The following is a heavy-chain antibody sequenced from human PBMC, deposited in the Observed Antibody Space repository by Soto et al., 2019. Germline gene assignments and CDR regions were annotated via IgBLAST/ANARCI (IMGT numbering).Heavy chain of an antibody. CDR1: GGSISSYY. CDR2: IYYSGST. CDR3: ARGGGSQYYDILTGQNWFDP. Sequence: SETLSLTCTVSGGSISSYYWSWIRQPPGKGLEWIGYIYYSGSTNYNPSLKSRVTISVDTSKNQFSLKLSSVTAADTAVYYCARGGGSQYYDILTGQNWFDPWGQGTLVTVSS. V-gene: IGHV4-59*01. D-gene: IGHD3-9*01. J-gene: IGHJ5*02.